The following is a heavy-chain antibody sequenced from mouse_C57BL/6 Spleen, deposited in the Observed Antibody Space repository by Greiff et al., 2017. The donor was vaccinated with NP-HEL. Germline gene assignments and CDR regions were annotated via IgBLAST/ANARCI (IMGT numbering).Heavy chain of an antibody. D-gene: IGHD1-1*01. J-gene: IGHJ3*01. CDR3: TREDYGSSYVAY. CDR1: GFTFSSDA. CDR2: ISSGGDYI. V-gene: IGHV5-9-1*02. Sequence: EVQLVESGEGLVKPGGSLKLSCAASGFTFSSDAMSWVRQTPEKRLEWVAYISSGGDYIDYADTVKGRFTISRDKARNTLYLQMSSLKSEDTAMYYFTREDYGSSYVAYWGQGTLVTVSA.